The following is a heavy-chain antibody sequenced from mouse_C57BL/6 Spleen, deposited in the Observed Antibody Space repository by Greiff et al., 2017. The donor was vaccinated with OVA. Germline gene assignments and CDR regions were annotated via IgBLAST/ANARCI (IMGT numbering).Heavy chain of an antibody. V-gene: IGHV1-55*01. CDR3: ARVYEGYDAMDY. Sequence: QVQLKQPGAELVKPGASVKMSCKASGYTFTSYWITWVKQRPGQGLEWIGDIYPGSGSTNYNEKFKSKATLTVDTSSSTAYMQRSSLTSEDSAVYYCARVYEGYDAMDYWGQGTSGTVSS. D-gene: IGHD2-3*01. CDR2: IYPGSGST. CDR1: GYTFTSYW. J-gene: IGHJ4*01.